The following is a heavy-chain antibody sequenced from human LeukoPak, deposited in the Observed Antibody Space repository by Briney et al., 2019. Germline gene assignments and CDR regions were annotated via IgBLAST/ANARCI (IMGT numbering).Heavy chain of an antibody. V-gene: IGHV3-33*06. Sequence: PGGSLRLSCAASGFTFSSYGMHWARQAPGKGLEWVAVVWYDGHNKYYADSVKGRFTISRDNSRNTLYLQMNSLRVEDTAVYYCAKEWDSGYDERGIDFWGQGTLVTVSS. J-gene: IGHJ4*02. D-gene: IGHD5-12*01. CDR3: AKEWDSGYDERGIDF. CDR2: VWYDGHNK. CDR1: GFTFSSYG.